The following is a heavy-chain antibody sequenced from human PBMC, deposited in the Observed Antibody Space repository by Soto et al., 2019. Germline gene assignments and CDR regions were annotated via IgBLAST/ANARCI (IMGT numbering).Heavy chain of an antibody. V-gene: IGHV4-39*01. CDR2: IYYSGST. D-gene: IGHD4-17*01. J-gene: IGHJ5*02. Sequence: SETLSLTCTVSGGSISSSSYYWGWIRQPPGKGLERIGSIYYSGSTYYNPSLKSRVTISVDTSKNQFSLKLSSVTAADTAVYYCARLETTVKNWFDPWGQGTLVTVSS. CDR1: GGSISSSSYY. CDR3: ARLETTVKNWFDP.